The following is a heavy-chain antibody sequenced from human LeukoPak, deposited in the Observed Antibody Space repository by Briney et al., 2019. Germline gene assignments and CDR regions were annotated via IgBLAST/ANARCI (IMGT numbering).Heavy chain of an antibody. J-gene: IGHJ4*02. V-gene: IGHV1-69*05. D-gene: IGHD4-11*01. CDR1: GGTFSSDA. CDR3: ARGRTTGEFDY. Sequence: SVKVSCKASGGTFSSDAISWVRQAPGQGLEWMGGINPIFHTPTYAKKFQGRLTITKDESMSTASMALSSLISDDTAVYYCARGRTTGEFDYWGQGTLVTVSS. CDR2: INPIFHTP.